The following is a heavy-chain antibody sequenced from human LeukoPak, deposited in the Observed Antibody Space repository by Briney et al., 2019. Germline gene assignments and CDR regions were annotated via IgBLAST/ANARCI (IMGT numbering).Heavy chain of an antibody. Sequence: RGSRRLSCAASGFTFSNYWMHWVRQTPGKGLVWVSRINTVGTGTSYADSVKGRFTISRDGAKNTLYLQMSGLRAEDTAVYYCARVKSGSYYPIDYWGQGTLVTVSS. CDR2: INTVGTGT. D-gene: IGHD1-26*01. J-gene: IGHJ4*02. V-gene: IGHV3-74*01. CDR3: ARVKSGSYYPIDY. CDR1: GFTFSNYW.